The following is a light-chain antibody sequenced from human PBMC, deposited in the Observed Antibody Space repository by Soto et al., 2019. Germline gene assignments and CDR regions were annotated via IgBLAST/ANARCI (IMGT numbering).Light chain of an antibody. J-gene: IGLJ2*01. V-gene: IGLV2-14*01. CDR1: SNDVGAFDY. CDR3: SSYTTNNAHV. CDR2: EVF. Sequence: QSVLTQPASVSASPGQSMSISCTGTSNDVGAFDYVSWYQQHPGKAPKLIIFEVFNRPSGVSTRFSGSKSGSTASLTISGLQAEDEADYFCSSYTTNNAHVFGGGTKLTVL.